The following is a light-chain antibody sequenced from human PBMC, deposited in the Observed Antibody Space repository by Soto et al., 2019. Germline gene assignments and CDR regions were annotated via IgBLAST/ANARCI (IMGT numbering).Light chain of an antibody. J-gene: IGKJ4*01. CDR3: QQYDNYPLT. Sequence: DMQMTQSPSTLSASVGDRVTITCRASQSINNWLAWYQQKPGKAPKFLIYDASNLESGVPSRFSGSASGTEFTLTISSLQPDDFATYDWQQYDNYPLTFGGGTKVDI. V-gene: IGKV1-5*01. CDR1: QSINNW. CDR2: DAS.